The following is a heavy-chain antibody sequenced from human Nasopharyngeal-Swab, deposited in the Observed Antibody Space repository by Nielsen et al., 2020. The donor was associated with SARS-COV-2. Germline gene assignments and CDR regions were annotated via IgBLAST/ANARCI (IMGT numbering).Heavy chain of an antibody. V-gene: IGHV3-74*01. CDR1: GFTFSSYW. CDR2: IKSDGSST. Sequence: GESLKISCAASGFTFSSYWMHWVRQAPGKGLVWVARIKSDGSSTSYADSVKGQFTISRDNAKNTLYLQMNSLRAEDTAVYYCARAYYFDSWGQGTLVTASS. CDR3: ARAYYFDS. J-gene: IGHJ4*02.